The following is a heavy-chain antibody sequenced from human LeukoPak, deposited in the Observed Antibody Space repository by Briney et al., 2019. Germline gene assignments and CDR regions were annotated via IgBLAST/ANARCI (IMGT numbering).Heavy chain of an antibody. V-gene: IGHV3-30*18. J-gene: IGHJ4*02. CDR3: AKGIRDFSWLPTFDW. CDR1: GFTFSTYG. D-gene: IGHD3-9*01. Sequence: GGSLRLSCAASGFTFSTYGVHWVRHAPGKGLEWVAVASFDGSNQYYADSVQGRFTISRDNFKTTLFLQMNSLRAEDTAVYYCAKGIRDFSWLPTFDWWGQGILVTVSS. CDR2: ASFDGSNQ.